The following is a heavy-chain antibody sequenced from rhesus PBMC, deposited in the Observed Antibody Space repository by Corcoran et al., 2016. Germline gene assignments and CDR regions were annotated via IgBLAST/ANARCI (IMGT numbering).Heavy chain of an antibody. D-gene: IGHD6-13*01. V-gene: IGHV4-169*01. CDR3: ARSLSPYSSWPNYFDY. CDR1: GSYIRSSY. CDR2: IYGSGSRT. J-gene: IGHJ4*01. Sequence: QLPLQESGPGLVKPSDTLSVPCAVSGSYIRSSYWSWIRQAPGEGLAWLGYIYGSGSRTNYNPSLNSRVTLSVDTSKNQLSLKLSSVTIADTVVYYWARSLSPYSSWPNYFDYWGQGVLVTVSS.